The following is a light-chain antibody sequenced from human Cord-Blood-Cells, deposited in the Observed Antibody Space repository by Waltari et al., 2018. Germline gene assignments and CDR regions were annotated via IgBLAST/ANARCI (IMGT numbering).Light chain of an antibody. CDR2: AAS. J-gene: IGKJ3*01. V-gene: IGKV1-39*01. Sequence: DIQMTQSPSSLSASVGDRVTITCRASQSISSYLNWYQQKPGKAPKLLIYAASSLQSGVPSRFSGSGSGTDFTITISSLQPEDFATYYCQQSYGTPFTFGPGTKVDIK. CDR3: QQSYGTPFT. CDR1: QSISSY.